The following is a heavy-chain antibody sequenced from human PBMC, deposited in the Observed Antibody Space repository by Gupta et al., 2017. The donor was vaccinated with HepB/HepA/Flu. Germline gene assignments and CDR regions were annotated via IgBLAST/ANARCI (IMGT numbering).Heavy chain of an antibody. CDR1: GFNFVKYG. Sequence: QVQLVESGGGVVQPGRSLRLSCAASGFNFVKYGMHWVRQAPGKGLEWVAVIWYDGTIKYYGDSVKGRFTISRENSKSTLYLEMNNLTAEDTAIYYCARERGTYSSAWVFPHWGQGTRVTVSS. CDR3: ARERGTYSSAWVFPH. D-gene: IGHD6-19*01. J-gene: IGHJ4*02. CDR2: IWYDGTIK. V-gene: IGHV3-33*01.